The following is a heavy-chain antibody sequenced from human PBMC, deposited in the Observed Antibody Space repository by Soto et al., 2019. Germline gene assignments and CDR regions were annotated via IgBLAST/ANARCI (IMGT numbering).Heavy chain of an antibody. Sequence: QVQLQESGPGLVKPSQTLSLTCTVSGGSISSGDNFWSWIRQSPGKGLEWIGYISSIGSTYYNPSLKSRVSVSRDTSKNQFSLKLSSVTTTDTAVYYCARGLVIRPYYYHGMDVWGQGTTVTVSS. CDR2: ISSIGST. CDR1: GGSISSGDNF. J-gene: IGHJ6*02. CDR3: ARGLVIRPYYYHGMDV. D-gene: IGHD3-9*01. V-gene: IGHV4-30-4*01.